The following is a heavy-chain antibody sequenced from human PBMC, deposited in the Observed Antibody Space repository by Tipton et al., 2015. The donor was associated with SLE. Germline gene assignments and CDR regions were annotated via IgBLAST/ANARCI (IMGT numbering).Heavy chain of an antibody. CDR2: IYTSGST. J-gene: IGHJ3*02. CDR3: ARAPRNYYDSSGYPAAFDI. Sequence: TLSLTCTVSGGSISSGSYYWSWIRQPAGKGLEWIGYIYTSGSTYYNPSLKSRVTISVDTSKNQFSLKLSSVTAADTAVYYCARAPRNYYDSSGYPAAFDIWGQGTMVTVSS. CDR1: GGSISSGSYY. D-gene: IGHD3-22*01. V-gene: IGHV4-61*09.